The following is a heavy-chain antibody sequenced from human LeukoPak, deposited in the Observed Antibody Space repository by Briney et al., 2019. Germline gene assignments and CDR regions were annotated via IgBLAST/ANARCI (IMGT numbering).Heavy chain of an antibody. D-gene: IGHD1-26*01. V-gene: IGHV1-46*01. CDR1: VYTFSSYY. CDR2: INPSGGST. CDR3: ARLSGSYYCFDY. J-gene: IGHJ4*02. Sequence: ASVKVSCKASVYTFSSYYIHWVRHAPGQGLEWMGIINPSGGSTTYAQKFQGRVTMNRDTSTSTVYMELSSLRSEDTAVYYCARLSGSYYCFDYWGQGTLVTVSS.